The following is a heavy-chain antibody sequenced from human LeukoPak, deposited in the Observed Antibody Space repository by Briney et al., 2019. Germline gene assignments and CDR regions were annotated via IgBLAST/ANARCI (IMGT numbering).Heavy chain of an antibody. V-gene: IGHV3-30*04. CDR2: IRYDGSNK. CDR3: ASDYYYYMDV. J-gene: IGHJ6*03. CDR1: GFTFSSYA. Sequence: GGSLRLSCAASGFTFSSYAMHWVRQAPGKGLEWVAFIRYDGSNKYYADSVKGRFTISRDNSKNTLYLQMNSLRAEDTAVYYCASDYYYYMDVWGKGTTVTVSS.